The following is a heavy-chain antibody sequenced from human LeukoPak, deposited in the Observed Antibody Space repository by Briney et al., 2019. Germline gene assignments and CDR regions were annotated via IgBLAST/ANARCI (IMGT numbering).Heavy chain of an antibody. CDR3: ARTTVPNWFDP. D-gene: IGHD4-17*01. CDR2: IYYSGST. J-gene: IGHJ5*02. V-gene: IGHV4-59*12. Sequence: SETLSLTCTVSGGSISSYYWSWIRQPPGKGMVWIGHIYYSGSTNYNPSLKSRVTISVDTSKNQFSLKLSSVTAADTAVYYCARTTVPNWFDPWGQGTLVTVSS. CDR1: GGSISSYY.